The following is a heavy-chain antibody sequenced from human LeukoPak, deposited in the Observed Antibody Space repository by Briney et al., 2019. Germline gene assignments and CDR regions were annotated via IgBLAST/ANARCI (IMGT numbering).Heavy chain of an antibody. CDR2: MNPNSGNT. V-gene: IGHV1-8*01. Sequence: ASVKVSCKAAGYTFTSYDVNWVRQATGQGLEWMGWMNPNSGNTGYAQKFQGRVTMTRNTSISTAYMELSSLRSEDTAVYYCARCPTFYGAKLPVIGYWFDPWGQGTLVTVSS. CDR3: ARCPTFYGAKLPVIGYWFDP. D-gene: IGHD4-17*01. J-gene: IGHJ5*02. CDR1: GYTFTSYD.